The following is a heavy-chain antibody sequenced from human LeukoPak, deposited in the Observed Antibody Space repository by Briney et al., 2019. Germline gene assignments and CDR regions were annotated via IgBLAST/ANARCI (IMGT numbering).Heavy chain of an antibody. Sequence: GGSLRLSCAASGFTFSSYSMNWVRQAPGKGLEWVSSISSSSSYIYYADSVKGRFTISRDNAKNSLYLQMNSLRAEDTAVYYCARGGSSDHRELFDYWGQGTLVTVSS. CDR1: GFTFSSYS. V-gene: IGHV3-21*01. CDR2: ISSSSSYI. D-gene: IGHD1-26*01. J-gene: IGHJ4*02. CDR3: ARGGSSDHRELFDY.